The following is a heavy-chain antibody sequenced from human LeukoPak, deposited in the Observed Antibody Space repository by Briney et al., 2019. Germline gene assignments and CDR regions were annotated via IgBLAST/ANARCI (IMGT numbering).Heavy chain of an antibody. Sequence: GGSLRLSRAASGFTFSSYGMHWVRQAPGQGLEWVAVISYDGSNKYYADSVKGRFTLSRDNSKNTLYLQMNSLRAEDTAVYHCAKDRDSSGYFVFDHWGQGTLVTVSS. D-gene: IGHD3-22*01. CDR1: GFTFSSYG. CDR3: AKDRDSSGYFVFDH. CDR2: ISYDGSNK. V-gene: IGHV3-30*18. J-gene: IGHJ4*02.